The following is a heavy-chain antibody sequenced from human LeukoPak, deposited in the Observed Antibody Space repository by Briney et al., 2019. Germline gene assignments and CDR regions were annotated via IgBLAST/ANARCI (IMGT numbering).Heavy chain of an antibody. V-gene: IGHV1-69*01. J-gene: IGHJ4*02. D-gene: IGHD6-19*01. Sequence: GSSVKVSCKASGGTVSSYAISWVRQAPGQGLEWMGGIIPIFGTANYAQKFQGRVTITADESTSTAYMELSSLRSEDTAVYYCASSHSSGWSLSGAGNDSWGQGTLVTVSS. CDR1: GGTVSSYA. CDR3: ASSHSSGWSLSGAGNDS. CDR2: IIPIFGTA.